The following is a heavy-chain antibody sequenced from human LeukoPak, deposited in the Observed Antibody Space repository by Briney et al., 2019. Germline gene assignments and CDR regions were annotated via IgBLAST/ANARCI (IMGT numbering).Heavy chain of an antibody. CDR1: GGTFSSYA. D-gene: IGHD4-17*01. Sequence: GASVKVSCKASGGTFSSYAISWVRQAPGQGLEWMGGIIPIFGTANYAQKFQGRVTITADKSTSTAYMELRSLRSDDTAIYYCARDENYGIFFNVDYWGQGTLVTVSS. CDR2: IIPIFGTA. V-gene: IGHV1-69*06. CDR3: ARDENYGIFFNVDY. J-gene: IGHJ4*02.